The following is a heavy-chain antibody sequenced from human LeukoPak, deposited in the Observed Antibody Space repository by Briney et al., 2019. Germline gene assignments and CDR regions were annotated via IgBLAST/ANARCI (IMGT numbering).Heavy chain of an antibody. CDR3: ARLWELEPARFDY. D-gene: IGHD1-26*01. CDR2: IYHSGST. V-gene: IGHV4-30-2*02. J-gene: IGHJ4*02. CDR1: GGSISSSSYY. Sequence: PSETLSLTCTVSGGSISSSSYYWGWIRQPPGKGLEWIGYIYHSGSTYYNPSLKSRLTISVDRSKNQFSLKLTSVTAADTAVYYCARLWELEPARFDYWGQGTLVTVSS.